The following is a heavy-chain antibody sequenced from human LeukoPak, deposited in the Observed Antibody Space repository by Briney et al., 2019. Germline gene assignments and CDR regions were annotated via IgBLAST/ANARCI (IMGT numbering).Heavy chain of an antibody. V-gene: IGHV3-15*01. CDR2: IKTKTDGGTT. D-gene: IGHD5-24*01. CDR3: AKPPARWLQGYFDY. Sequence: GGSLRLSCAASGFTFTNAWMSWVRQAPGKGLEWVGRIKTKTDGGTTDYAAPVKGRFTISRDDSKNTLYLQMNSLRAEDTAVYYCAKPPARWLQGYFDYWGQGTLVTVSS. CDR1: GFTFTNAW. J-gene: IGHJ4*02.